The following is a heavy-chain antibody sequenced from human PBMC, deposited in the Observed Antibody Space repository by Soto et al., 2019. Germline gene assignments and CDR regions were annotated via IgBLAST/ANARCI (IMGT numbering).Heavy chain of an antibody. CDR2: IYSGGST. Sequence: PGGSLRLSCAASGFTVSSNYMSWVRQAPGKGLEWVSVIYSGGSTYYADSVQGRFTISRDNSKNTLYLQMNSLRAEDTAVYYCAREGGLGDGYNKARPYLGQGTLVPVSA. V-gene: IGHV3-53*01. CDR3: AREGGLGDGYNKARPY. J-gene: IGHJ4*01. CDR1: GFTVSSNY. D-gene: IGHD5-12*01.